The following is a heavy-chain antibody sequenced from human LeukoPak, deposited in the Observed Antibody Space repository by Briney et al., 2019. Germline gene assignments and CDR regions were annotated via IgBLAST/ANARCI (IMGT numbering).Heavy chain of an antibody. CDR2: ISSSGSTI. Sequence: GGSLSLSCAASGFTFSSYEMNWVRQAPGKGLEWVSYISSSGSTIYYADSVKGRFTISRDNAKNSLYLQMNSLRAEDTAVYYCARAYDYVWGSYRYTDYWGQGTLVTVSS. CDR1: GFTFSSYE. J-gene: IGHJ4*02. CDR3: ARAYDYVWGSYRYTDY. D-gene: IGHD3-16*02. V-gene: IGHV3-48*03.